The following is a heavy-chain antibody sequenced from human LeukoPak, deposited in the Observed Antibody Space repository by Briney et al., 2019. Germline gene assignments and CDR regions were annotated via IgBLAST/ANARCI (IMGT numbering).Heavy chain of an antibody. V-gene: IGHV3-48*01. J-gene: IGHJ6*03. CDR1: GSTFSSHT. CDR3: ARFAAGGSYYYYMDV. D-gene: IGHD6-25*01. Sequence: PGGSLRFSCAASGSTFSSHTMNWVRQAPGKGLEWISYISNTGSVIYYADSVKGRFTISRDNAKNSLYLQMNSLRADDTAVYYCARFAAGGSYYYYMDVWGKGTTVTVSS. CDR2: ISNTGSVI.